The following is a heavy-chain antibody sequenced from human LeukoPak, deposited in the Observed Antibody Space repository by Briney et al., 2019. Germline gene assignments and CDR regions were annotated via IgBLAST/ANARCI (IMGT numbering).Heavy chain of an antibody. D-gene: IGHD6-13*01. J-gene: IGHJ4*02. CDR1: GGTISSSSYY. CDR2: IYYSGST. CDR3: AGSSWYNEFDY. V-gene: IGHV4-39*01. Sequence: SETLSLTCTVSGGTISSSSYYWGWIRQPPGKGLEWIGSIYYSGSTYYNPSLKSRVTISVDTSKNQFSLKLSSVTAADTAVYYCAGSSWYNEFDYWGQGILVTVSS.